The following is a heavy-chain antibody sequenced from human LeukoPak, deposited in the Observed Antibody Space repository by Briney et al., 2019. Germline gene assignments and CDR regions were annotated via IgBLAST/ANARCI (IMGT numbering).Heavy chain of an antibody. J-gene: IGHJ4*02. V-gene: IGHV4-38-2*02. CDR3: ARDEGGRHYYGSGSRVY. CDR1: NYSISRDYY. Sequence: PSETLSLTCTASNYSISRDYYWGWIRQPPGKGLEGIGSIYRSGSTYYNPSLKSRVTISIDTSRNQFSLKLSSVTAADAAVYFCARDEGGRHYYGSGSRVYWGQGPLATVPS. CDR2: IYRSGST. D-gene: IGHD3-10*01.